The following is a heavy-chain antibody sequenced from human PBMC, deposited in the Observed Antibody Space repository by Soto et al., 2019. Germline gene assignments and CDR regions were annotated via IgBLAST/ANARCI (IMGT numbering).Heavy chain of an antibody. Sequence: EVQLVQSGAEVKKPGESLKISCKGSGYSFTNYWIGWVRQMPGKGLEWMGVIYPGDSDTRYSPSFQGQVTISADKSISTGFLQWSSLKASDTAMYYCARRIVVVATPGYSYWYSELCGRGTLVTVSS. D-gene: IGHD3-22*01. CDR1: GYSFTNYW. J-gene: IGHJ2*01. V-gene: IGHV5-51*01. CDR3: ARRIVVVATPGYSYWYSEL. CDR2: IYPGDSDT.